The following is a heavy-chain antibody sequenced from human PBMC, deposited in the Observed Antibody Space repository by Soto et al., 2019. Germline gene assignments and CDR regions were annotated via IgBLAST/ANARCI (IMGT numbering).Heavy chain of an antibody. J-gene: IGHJ4*02. V-gene: IGHV3-21*01. CDR2: ISSSSSYI. D-gene: IGHD3-3*01. Sequence: GGSLRLSCAASGFTFSSYSMNWVRQAPGKGLEWVSSISSSSSYIYYEKSVKGRLTISRDNAKNSLYLQMNSLRAEDTAVYYCARSIRFLEWLLGYWGQGTLVTVSS. CDR3: ARSIRFLEWLLGY. CDR1: GFTFSSYS.